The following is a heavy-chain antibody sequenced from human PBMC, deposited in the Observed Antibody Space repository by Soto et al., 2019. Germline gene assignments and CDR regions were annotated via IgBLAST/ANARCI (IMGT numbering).Heavy chain of an antibody. CDR1: GFTFSNYG. J-gene: IGHJ4*02. Sequence: QVQLVESGGDVVQPGRSLRLSCAASGFTFSNYGMHWVRQAPGKGLEWVAVITNNGGRDHYADSLKGRFTISRDNSKNTVYLQMNRLRAEDTAVYYCVRDDEQEATALDYWGPGTLITV. D-gene: IGHD5-12*01. CDR3: VRDDEQEATALDY. CDR2: ITNNGGRD. V-gene: IGHV3-33*01.